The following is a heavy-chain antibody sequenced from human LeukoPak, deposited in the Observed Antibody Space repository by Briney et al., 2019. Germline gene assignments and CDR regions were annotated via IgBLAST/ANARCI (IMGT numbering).Heavy chain of an antibody. Sequence: AGGSLRLSCAASGFTFTTYWITWVRQAPGKGLEWVAILNQDGSDKYYMDSVKGRVTISRDNAQTSLYLEMNSLSAKDTAVYYCARAVTSTEGYWGEGTLVTVS. J-gene: IGHJ4*02. V-gene: IGHV3-7*03. CDR2: LNQDGSDK. CDR1: GFTFTTYW. CDR3: ARAVTSTEGY.